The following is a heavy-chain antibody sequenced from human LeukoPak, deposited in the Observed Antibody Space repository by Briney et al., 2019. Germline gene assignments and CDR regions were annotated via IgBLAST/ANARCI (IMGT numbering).Heavy chain of an antibody. CDR3: ARDPYSGGYGDDYYYYMDV. Sequence: PGGSLRLSCAASGFTFSTYNMNWVRQAPGKGLEWVSSITSTSSYVYYADSVKGRFTISRDNAQNSLYLHMSSLRAEDTAVYYCARDPYSGGYGDDYYYYMDVWGKGTTVTISS. CDR1: GFTFSTYN. CDR2: ITSTSSYV. V-gene: IGHV3-21*01. J-gene: IGHJ6*03. D-gene: IGHD1-26*01.